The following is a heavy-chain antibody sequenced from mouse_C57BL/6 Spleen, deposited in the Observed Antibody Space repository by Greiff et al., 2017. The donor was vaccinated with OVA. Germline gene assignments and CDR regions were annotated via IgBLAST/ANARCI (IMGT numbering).Heavy chain of an antibody. V-gene: IGHV1-69*01. CDR3: ARRGNWDYAMDY. Sequence: QVQLQPGAELVMPGASVKLSCKASGYTFTSYWMHWVKQRPGQGLEWIGEIDPSDSYTNYNQKFKGKSTLTVDKSSSTAYMQLSSLTSEDSAVYYCARRGNWDYAMDYWGQGTSVTVSS. J-gene: IGHJ4*01. D-gene: IGHD4-1*01. CDR2: IDPSDSYT. CDR1: GYTFTSYW.